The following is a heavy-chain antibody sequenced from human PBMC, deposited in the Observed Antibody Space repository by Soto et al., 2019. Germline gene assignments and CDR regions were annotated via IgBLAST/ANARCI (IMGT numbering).Heavy chain of an antibody. V-gene: IGHV1-18*01. CDR1: GYTFTSYG. CDR3: AREPYSSSWYYFDY. D-gene: IGHD6-13*01. Sequence: KVSCKASGYTFTSYGISWVRQAPGQGLEWMGWISAYNGNTNYAQKLQGRVTMTTDTSTSTAYMELRSLRSDDTAVYYCAREPYSSSWYYFDYWGQGTLVTVSS. CDR2: ISAYNGNT. J-gene: IGHJ4*02.